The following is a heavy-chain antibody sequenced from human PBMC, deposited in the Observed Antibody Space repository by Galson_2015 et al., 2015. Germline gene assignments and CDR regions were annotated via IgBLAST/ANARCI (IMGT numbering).Heavy chain of an antibody. CDR2: ISYDGSKK. J-gene: IGHJ4*02. CDR3: AKVGSIKAVAGPDFDY. D-gene: IGHD6-19*01. CDR1: GFTFSNYG. V-gene: IGHV3-30*18. Sequence: SLRLSCAASGFTFSNYGMHWVRQAPGKGLEWVAVISYDGSKKNYADSVKGRFTISRDNSKNTLYLQMNSLRAEDTAVYYCAKVGSIKAVAGPDFDYGGQGTLVTVSS.